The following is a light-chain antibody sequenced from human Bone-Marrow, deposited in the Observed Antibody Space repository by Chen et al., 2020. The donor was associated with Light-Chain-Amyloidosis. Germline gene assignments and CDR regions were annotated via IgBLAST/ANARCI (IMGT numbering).Light chain of an antibody. CDR3: QSADSSGTYEVI. J-gene: IGLJ2*01. CDR1: DLPTKY. V-gene: IGLV3-25*03. CDR2: RDT. Sequence: SYELTQPPSVSVSPGQTARITCSGDDLPTKYAYWYQQKPGQAPVLGIHRDTERPSGISERVSGSSSGTTATLTISGGQAEDEADYHCQSADSSGTYEVIFGGGTKLTVL.